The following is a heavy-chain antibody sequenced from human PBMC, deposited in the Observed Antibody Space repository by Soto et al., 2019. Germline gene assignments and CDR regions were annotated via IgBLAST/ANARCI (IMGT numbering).Heavy chain of an antibody. CDR3: ARDRPDIVVVPAAKNFDY. V-gene: IGHV3-23*01. Sequence: EVQLLESGGGLVQPGGSLRLSCAASGFTFSSYAMSWVRQAPGKGLEWVSAISGSGGSTYYADSVKGRFTISRDNAKNSLYLQMNSLRAEDTAVYYCARDRPDIVVVPAAKNFDYWGQGTLVTVSS. J-gene: IGHJ4*02. CDR1: GFTFSSYA. D-gene: IGHD2-2*01. CDR2: ISGSGGST.